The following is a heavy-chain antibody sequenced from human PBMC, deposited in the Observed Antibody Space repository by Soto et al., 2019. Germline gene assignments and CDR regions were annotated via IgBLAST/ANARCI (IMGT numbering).Heavy chain of an antibody. D-gene: IGHD1-1*01. CDR3: AKDRPRRTSGYFFDY. V-gene: IGHV7-4-1*02. J-gene: IGHJ4*02. CDR1: EYTFIGLG. Sequence: ASVKVSCKPSEYTFIGLGVIWVRQAPGPGLEWLTWIKTNTGSPTFAQGFTGRFVVSLDTSVITSSLHMNSLRAEDTALYYCAKDRPRRTSGYFFDYWGQGTPVTVSS. CDR2: IKTNTGSP.